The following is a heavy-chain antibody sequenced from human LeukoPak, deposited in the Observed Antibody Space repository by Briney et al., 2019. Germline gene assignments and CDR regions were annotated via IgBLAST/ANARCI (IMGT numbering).Heavy chain of an antibody. D-gene: IGHD3-22*01. V-gene: IGHV4-34*01. Sequence: SETLSLTCAVYGGSLSGYYWSWIRQPPGKGLEWIGEINHSGSTNYNPSLKSRVTISVDMSKNQFSLKLSSVTAADTAVYYCARGDYYYDSSGYVDYWGQGTLVTVSS. J-gene: IGHJ4*02. CDR1: GGSLSGYY. CDR2: INHSGST. CDR3: ARGDYYYDSSGYVDY.